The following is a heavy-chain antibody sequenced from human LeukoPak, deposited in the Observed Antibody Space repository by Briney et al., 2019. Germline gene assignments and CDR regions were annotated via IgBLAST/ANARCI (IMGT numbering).Heavy chain of an antibody. CDR2: ISWNGGTT. CDR1: GFTFGDHG. V-gene: IGHV3-20*04. J-gene: IGHJ4*02. D-gene: IGHD5-12*01. Sequence: GGSLRLSCAASGFTFGDHGMSWVRQAPEKGLEWVSGISWNGGTTTYADSVKGRFTISRDNAKNSLYLQMNSLRAEDTAVYYCARSQGFSGYGSYFDYWGQGTLVTVSA. CDR3: ARSQGFSGYGSYFDY.